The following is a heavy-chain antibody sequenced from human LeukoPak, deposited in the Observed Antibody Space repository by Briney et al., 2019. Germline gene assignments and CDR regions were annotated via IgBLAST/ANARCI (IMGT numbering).Heavy chain of an antibody. CDR3: ARGRSTAYPYYFEY. Sequence: ASVKVSCKASGYTFTSYDINWVRQATGQGLEWMGWMNPNSGSTGYAQKFQGRVTITRNTSISTAYMELSGLRSEDTAVYYCARGRSTAYPYYFEYWGQGTLVTVSS. CDR2: MNPNSGST. J-gene: IGHJ4*02. V-gene: IGHV1-8*03. CDR1: GYTFTSYD.